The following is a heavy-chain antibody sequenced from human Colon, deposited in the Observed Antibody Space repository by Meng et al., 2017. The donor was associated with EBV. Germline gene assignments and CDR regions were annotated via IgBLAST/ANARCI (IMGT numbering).Heavy chain of an antibody. CDR1: GGSISSGDYY. V-gene: IGHV4-30-4*01. D-gene: IGHD5-18*01. CDR3: ARVGWRQWSFDL. J-gene: IGHJ2*01. CDR2: IYYSGST. Sequence: QVQLQESGPGLVKPSQTLSFTCTVSGGSISSGDYYWGWIRQPPGKGLELIGHIYYSGSTSYNPSLKSRVTISVDTSNNQFSLKLSSVTAADTAVYYCARVGWRQWSFDLWGRGTLVTVSS.